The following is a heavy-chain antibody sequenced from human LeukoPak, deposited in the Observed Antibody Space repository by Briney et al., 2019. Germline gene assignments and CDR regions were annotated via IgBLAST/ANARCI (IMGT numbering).Heavy chain of an antibody. Sequence: PSETLSLTCSVSGVSISGHYWSWIRQPPGKGLEWIGSIYYSGSTTYSPSLKSRVTMSVDTAKSQFSLRLSSVTAADTAVYYCAREVRDSGVVSRDYYYYMDVWGKGTTVTVSS. CDR3: AREVRDSGVVSRDYYYYMDV. CDR1: GVSISGHY. CDR2: IYYSGST. V-gene: IGHV4-59*11. J-gene: IGHJ6*03. D-gene: IGHD3-3*01.